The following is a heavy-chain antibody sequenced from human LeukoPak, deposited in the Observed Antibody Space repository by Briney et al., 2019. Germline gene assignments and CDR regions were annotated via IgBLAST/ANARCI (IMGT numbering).Heavy chain of an antibody. CDR3: TKDLMTGFSSGWYFAY. Sequence: GGSLRLSCEGSGFTFNGYAFSWVRQAPGKGLEWVAVTGGSDDNTHYADSVKGRFTISRDNSEKRLFLQMNSLRPDDSALYYCTKDLMTGFSSGWYFAYWGQGTLDTVSS. CDR2: TGGSDDNT. V-gene: IGHV3-23*01. J-gene: IGHJ4*02. CDR1: GFTFNGYA. D-gene: IGHD6-19*01.